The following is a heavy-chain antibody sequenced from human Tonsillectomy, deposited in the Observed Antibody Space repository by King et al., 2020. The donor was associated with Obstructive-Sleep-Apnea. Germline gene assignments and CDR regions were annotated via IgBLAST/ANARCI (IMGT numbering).Heavy chain of an antibody. CDR2: INPNSGGT. Sequence: VQLVESGAEVKKPGASVKVSCKASGYTFTGYYIHWVRQAPGQGLEWMGWINPNSGGTNCAQRFQGWVTMTSDTSLSPAYMELSTLGSADTAVHFCAGSASHYYGDIGYYPGDFDYWGQGTLVTVSS. D-gene: IGHD3-22*01. CDR3: AGSASHYYGDIGYYPGDFDY. CDR1: GYTFTGYY. J-gene: IGHJ4*02. V-gene: IGHV1-2*04.